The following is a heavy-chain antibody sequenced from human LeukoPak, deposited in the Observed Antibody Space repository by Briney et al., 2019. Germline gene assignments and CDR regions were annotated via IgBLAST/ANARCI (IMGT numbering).Heavy chain of an antibody. V-gene: IGHV5-51*01. CDR3: ARRHSTGIAAAGTFDP. CDR1: GYSFTSYW. D-gene: IGHD6-13*01. CDR2: IYPGDSDT. J-gene: IGHJ5*02. Sequence: GESLKISCKGSGYSFTSYWIGWVRQMPGKGLEWMGIIYPGDSDTRYSPSFQGQVTISADKSISTAYLQWSSLKASDTAMYYCARRHSTGIAAAGTFDPWGQGTLVTVSS.